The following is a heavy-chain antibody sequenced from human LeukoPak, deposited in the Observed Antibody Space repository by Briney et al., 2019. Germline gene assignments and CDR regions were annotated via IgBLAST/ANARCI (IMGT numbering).Heavy chain of an antibody. CDR2: IYSSGRT. Sequence: SETLSLTCTVSGASISNSFWSWIRQPAGKGLEWSGRIYSSGRTNNNPSLKSRVTLSIDTSNNQFSLKLTSVTAADTALYYCARAPAGCGGTCSFDYWGQGTLVTVSS. V-gene: IGHV4-4*07. CDR1: GASISNSF. CDR3: ARAPAGCGGTCSFDY. J-gene: IGHJ4*02. D-gene: IGHD2-15*01.